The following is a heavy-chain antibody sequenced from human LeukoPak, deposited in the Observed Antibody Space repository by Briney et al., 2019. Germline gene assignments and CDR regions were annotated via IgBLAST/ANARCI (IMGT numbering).Heavy chain of an antibody. J-gene: IGHJ4*02. CDR3: AKDSGYDFFVDYFDY. Sequence: KTGGSLRLSCAASGFTFSGHAMSWVRQAPGKGLEWVSTFSGGGDHTYYADSVKGRFTISRDKSKNTLHLQLNSLRVEDTAVYYCAKDSGYDFFVDYFDYWGQGTLVTVSS. CDR2: FSGGGDHT. D-gene: IGHD5-12*01. V-gene: IGHV3-23*01. CDR1: GFTFSGHA.